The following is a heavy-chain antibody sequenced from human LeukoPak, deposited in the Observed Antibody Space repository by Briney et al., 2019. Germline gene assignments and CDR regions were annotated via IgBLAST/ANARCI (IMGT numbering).Heavy chain of an antibody. V-gene: IGHV3-48*02. CDR3: ARSTVTPGY. J-gene: IGHJ4*02. D-gene: IGHD4-17*01. Sequence: GGPLRLSCAASGFTLSSYSMNWGRQAPGKGREWVSYISSSSSGTIFYADSVKGRFTISTDNAKNSLHLHMNSLRDEDTAVYYCARSTVTPGYWGQGTLVTVSS. CDR2: ISSSSSGTI. CDR1: GFTLSSYS.